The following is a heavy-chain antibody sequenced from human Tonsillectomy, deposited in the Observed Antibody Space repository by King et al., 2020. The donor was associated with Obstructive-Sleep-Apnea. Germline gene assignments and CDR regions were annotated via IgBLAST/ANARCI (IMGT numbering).Heavy chain of an antibody. D-gene: IGHD3-10*01. CDR3: ASSKRFGESLPFDY. CDR1: GGSISSGGYY. V-gene: IGHV4-31*03. CDR2: IYYSGST. Sequence: QLQESGPGLVKPSQTLSLTCTVSGGSISSGGYYCSWIRQHPGKGLEWIGDIYYSGSTYYNPSLKSRVTISVDTSKNQFSLKLSSVTAADTAVYYCASSKRFGESLPFDYWGQGTLVTVSS. J-gene: IGHJ4*02.